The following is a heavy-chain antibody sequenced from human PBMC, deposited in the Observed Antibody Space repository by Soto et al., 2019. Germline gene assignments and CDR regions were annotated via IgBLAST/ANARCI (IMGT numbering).Heavy chain of an antibody. D-gene: IGHD6-13*01. CDR2: ISAYNGNT. V-gene: IGHV1-18*01. J-gene: IGHJ5*02. CDR3: AGMASSSWYSGNWFDP. Sequence: QVQLVQSGAEVKKPGASVKVSCKASGYTFTSYGIGWVRQAPGQGLEWMGWISAYNGNTNYAQKLQGRVTMTTDTSTSTAYMELRSLRSDDTAVYYCAGMASSSWYSGNWFDPWGQGTLVTVSS. CDR1: GYTFTSYG.